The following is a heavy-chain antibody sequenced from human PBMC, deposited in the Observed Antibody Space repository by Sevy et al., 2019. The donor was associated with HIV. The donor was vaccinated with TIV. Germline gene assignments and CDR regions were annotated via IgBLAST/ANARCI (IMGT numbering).Heavy chain of an antibody. CDR3: ARRGHSRVTAYYYYGMDV. V-gene: IGHV1-8*01. D-gene: IGHD2-21*02. J-gene: IGHJ6*02. CDR2: MNPNSGNT. Sequence: ASVKVSCKASGYTFSSYDINWVRQATGQGLEWMGWMNPNSGNTGYAQKFQGRVTMTRNTSINTAYMELSSLRSDETAVYFCARRGHSRVTAYYYYGMDVWGQGTTVTVSS. CDR1: GYTFSSYD.